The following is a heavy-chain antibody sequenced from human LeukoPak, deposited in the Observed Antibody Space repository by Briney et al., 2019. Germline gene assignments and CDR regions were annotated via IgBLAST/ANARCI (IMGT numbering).Heavy chain of an antibody. CDR1: GYTFTGYY. V-gene: IGHV1-69*13. D-gene: IGHD4-17*01. Sequence: GASVKVSCKASGYTFTGYYMHWVRQAPGQGLEWMGGIIPIFGTANYAQKFQGRVTITADESTSTAYMELSSLRSEDTAVYYCASEIGYGDSYFDYWGQGTLVTVSS. CDR3: ASEIGYGDSYFDY. J-gene: IGHJ4*02. CDR2: IIPIFGTA.